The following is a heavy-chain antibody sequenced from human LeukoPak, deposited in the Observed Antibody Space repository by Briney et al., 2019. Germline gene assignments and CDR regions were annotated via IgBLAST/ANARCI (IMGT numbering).Heavy chain of an antibody. D-gene: IGHD1-26*01. CDR1: GFTFRTNW. J-gene: IGHJ4*02. V-gene: IGHV3-21*01. CDR2: ISSSSSYI. CDR3: ARVRYSGSYYYGY. Sequence: GGSLRLSCAASGFTFRTNWMHWVRQGPGKGLEWVSSISSSSSYIYYADSVKGRFTISRDNAKNSLYLQMNSLRAEDTAVYYCARVRYSGSYYYGYWGQGTLVTVSS.